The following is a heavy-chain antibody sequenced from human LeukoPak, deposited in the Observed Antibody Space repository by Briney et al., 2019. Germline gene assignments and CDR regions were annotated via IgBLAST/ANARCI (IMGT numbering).Heavy chain of an antibody. D-gene: IGHD3-9*01. CDR2: INPNSGGT. CDR1: GYTFTAYY. CDR3: ARGDHYDVLTGFQTPSHLSDY. J-gene: IGHJ4*02. Sequence: ASVKVSCKASGYTFTAYYVHWVRQAPGQGLGWMGWINPNSGGTNYAQKFQGRVTMTRDTSISTAYMELSSLRSDDTAVYYCARGDHYDVLTGFQTPSHLSDYWGQGTLVTVSS. V-gene: IGHV1-2*02.